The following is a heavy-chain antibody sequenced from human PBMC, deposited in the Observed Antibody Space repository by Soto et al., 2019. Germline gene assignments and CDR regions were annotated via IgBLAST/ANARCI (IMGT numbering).Heavy chain of an antibody. Sequence: EVQLVESGGGLVQPGGSPRLSCAASGFTVSSNYMSWVRQAPGKGLVWVSVIYSGGSAYYADSVKGRFTISRDNSKNTLYLQMNILRAEDTAVYYCARHGYSYGGGYFDYWGQGTLVTVSS. J-gene: IGHJ4*02. CDR2: IYSGGSA. CDR3: ARHGYSYGGGYFDY. V-gene: IGHV3-66*04. D-gene: IGHD5-18*01. CDR1: GFTVSSNY.